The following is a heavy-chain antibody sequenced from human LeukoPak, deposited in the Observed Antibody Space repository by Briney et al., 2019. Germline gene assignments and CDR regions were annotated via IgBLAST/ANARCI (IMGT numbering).Heavy chain of an antibody. V-gene: IGHV3-21*01. CDR2: ISSSSSYI. Sequence: GGSLRLSCAASGFTFSSYSMNWVRQAPGKGLEWVSSISSSSSYIYYADSVKGRSTISRDNAKNSLYLQMNSLRAEDTAVYYCARGRYDSSQWLALYWGQGTLVTVSS. J-gene: IGHJ4*02. CDR3: ARGRYDSSQWLALY. D-gene: IGHD6-19*01. CDR1: GFTFSSYS.